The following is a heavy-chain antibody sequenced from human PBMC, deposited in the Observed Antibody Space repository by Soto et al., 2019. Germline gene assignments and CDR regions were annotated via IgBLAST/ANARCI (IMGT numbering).Heavy chain of an antibody. J-gene: IGHJ4*02. V-gene: IGHV1-2*02. CDR2: IHPNSGGT. CDR3: ARDRGGYYHFDH. CDR1: GYTFTDFY. D-gene: IGHD3-22*01. Sequence: GASVKVSCKASGYTFTDFYIHWVRQAPGQGLEWMGWIHPNSGGTNYAQKFQGRVTMTRDTSIGTAYMELSRLRSDDTAVCYCARDRGGYYHFDHWGQGALVTVSS.